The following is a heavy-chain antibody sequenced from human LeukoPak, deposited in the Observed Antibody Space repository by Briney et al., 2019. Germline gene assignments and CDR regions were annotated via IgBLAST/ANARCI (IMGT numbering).Heavy chain of an antibody. J-gene: IGHJ4*02. Sequence: SGGSLRLSCAASGFTFNNYAMHWVRQAPGKWLEWVAVIGYDGGNKYYADSVKGRFTISRDNSKNQLYLQMNSLRAEDTAVFYCARVLTGGCGGDCLNWGQETLVAVSS. CDR1: GFTFNNYA. D-gene: IGHD2-21*02. V-gene: IGHV3-30-3*01. CDR3: ARVLTGGCGGDCLN. CDR2: IGYDGGNK.